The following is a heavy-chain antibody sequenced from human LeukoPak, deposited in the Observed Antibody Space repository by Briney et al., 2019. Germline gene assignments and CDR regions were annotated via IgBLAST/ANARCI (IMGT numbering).Heavy chain of an antibody. CDR2: IKQDGSEK. J-gene: IGHJ4*02. V-gene: IGHV3-7*01. D-gene: IGHD6-19*01. Sequence: GGSLRLSCAASGFTFTNYWMGWVRQVPGKGLEWVANIKQDGSEKYYVYSVKGRFTVSRDNAKNSLYLQMNSLRAEDTAVYYCARVQGSSGPGIFEYWGQGTLVTVSS. CDR3: ARVQGSSGPGIFEY. CDR1: GFTFTNYW.